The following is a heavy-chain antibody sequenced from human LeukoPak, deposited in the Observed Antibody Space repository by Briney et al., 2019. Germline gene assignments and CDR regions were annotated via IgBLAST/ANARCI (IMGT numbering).Heavy chain of an antibody. V-gene: IGHV1-69*13. CDR3: ARVLASVAGTKNWFDP. D-gene: IGHD6-19*01. J-gene: IGHJ5*02. CDR2: IIPIFGTA. CDR1: GYTFTSYA. Sequence: GASVKVSCKASGYTFTSYAISWVRQAPGQGLEWMGGIIPIFGTANYVQKFQGRVTITADESTSTAYMELSSLRSEDTAVYYCARVLASVAGTKNWFDPWGQGTLVTVSS.